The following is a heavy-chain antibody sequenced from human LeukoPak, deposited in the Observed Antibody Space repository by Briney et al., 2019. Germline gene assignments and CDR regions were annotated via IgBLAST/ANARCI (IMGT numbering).Heavy chain of an antibody. V-gene: IGHV1-24*01. Sequence: ASVKVSCKVSGYTLTELSMHWARQAPGKGLEWMGGFDPEDGETIYAQKFQGRVTMTEDTSTDTAYMELSSLRSEDTAVYYCARLERVGELEPTESGGVWGKGTTVTVSS. CDR1: GYTLTELS. J-gene: IGHJ6*04. CDR2: FDPEDGET. D-gene: IGHD1-1*01. CDR3: ARLERVGELEPTESGGV.